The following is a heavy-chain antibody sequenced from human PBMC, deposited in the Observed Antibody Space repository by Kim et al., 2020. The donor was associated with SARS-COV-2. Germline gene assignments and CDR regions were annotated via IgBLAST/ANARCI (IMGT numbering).Heavy chain of an antibody. CDR1: GYTFTSQS. CDR2: INAGTGRT. D-gene: IGHD2-2*01. J-gene: IGHJ6*02. V-gene: IGHV1-3*01. CDR3: ARAPVAAANYFYAMDV. Sequence: PSVKVSCKASGYTFTSQSIHWVRLAPGQRLEWLGWINAGTGRTRYSQTFQGRVTITSDTSASTAYMVLSSLRSEDTAVYYCARAPVAAANYFYAMDVWGLGTTVTVS.